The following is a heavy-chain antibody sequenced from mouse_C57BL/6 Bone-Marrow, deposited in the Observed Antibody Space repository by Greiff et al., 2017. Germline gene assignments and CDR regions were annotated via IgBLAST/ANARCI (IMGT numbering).Heavy chain of an antibody. Sequence: QVQLKESGPELVKPGASVKISCKASGYAFSSSWMNWVKQRPGQGLEWIGRIYPGDGDTNYNGKFKGKATLTADKSSSTAYMQRSSLTSEDSAVYFCARGGYDAWFAYWGQGTLVTVSA. J-gene: IGHJ3*01. CDR1: GYAFSSSW. CDR3: ARGGYDAWFAY. V-gene: IGHV1-82*01. CDR2: IYPGDGDT. D-gene: IGHD2-2*01.